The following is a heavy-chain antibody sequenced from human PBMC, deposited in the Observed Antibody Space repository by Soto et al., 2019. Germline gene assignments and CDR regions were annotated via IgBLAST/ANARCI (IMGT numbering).Heavy chain of an antibody. CDR1: GYTFNNYG. CDR3: ARVAYSSSAYYYGMDV. D-gene: IGHD6-6*01. J-gene: IGHJ6*02. V-gene: IGHV1-18*01. CDR2: ISAHNGNT. Sequence: ASVKVSCKASGYTFNNYGISWVRQAPGQGLEWMGWISAHNGNTNYAQKVQGRVTMTTDTSTRTAYMELRSLRSDDTAVYYCARVAYSSSAYYYGMDVWGQGTTVTVSS.